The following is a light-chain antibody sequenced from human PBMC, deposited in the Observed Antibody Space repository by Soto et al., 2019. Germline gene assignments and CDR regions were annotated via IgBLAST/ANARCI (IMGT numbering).Light chain of an antibody. CDR3: ATWDDSLYGPV. J-gene: IGLJ3*02. CDR1: SSNIGSNT. Sequence: QSVLTQPPSASGTPGQRVAISCSGSSSNIGSNTVSWYQQIPGTAPKLLISANTQRPSXVPDRFSGSKSDTSASLVISXLXSEDXADYYCATWDDSLYGPVFGGGTKVTVL. CDR2: ANT. V-gene: IGLV1-44*01.